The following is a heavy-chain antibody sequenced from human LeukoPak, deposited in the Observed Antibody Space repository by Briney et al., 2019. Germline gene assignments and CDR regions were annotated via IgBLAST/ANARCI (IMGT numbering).Heavy chain of an antibody. CDR1: GASISSYY. D-gene: IGHD3-10*01. Sequence: PSETLSLTCTVSGASISSYYWSWIRQPPGKGLEWIGYISYSGSTNYNPSLKSRVTISADTSTNQASLTLSSVTAADTAVYYCARHPELYFFDYWGQGTLVTVSS. CDR2: ISYSGST. V-gene: IGHV4-59*08. J-gene: IGHJ4*02. CDR3: ARHPELYFFDY.